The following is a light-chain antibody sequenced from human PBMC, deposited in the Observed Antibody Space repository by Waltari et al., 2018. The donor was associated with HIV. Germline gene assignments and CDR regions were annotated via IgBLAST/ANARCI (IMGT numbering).Light chain of an antibody. V-gene: IGLV2-11*01. CDR1: SSAIGYFDY. CDR3: CSYAGTYTYV. J-gene: IGLJ1*01. Sequence: QSALTQPRSVSGSPGQSVTLSCPGTSSAIGYFDYVSWYQQYPGKAPKVIMYEVSQRPSGVPDRFTASKSGITASLTISGLQDEDEADYYCCSYAGTYTYVFGTGTTVTVL. CDR2: EVS.